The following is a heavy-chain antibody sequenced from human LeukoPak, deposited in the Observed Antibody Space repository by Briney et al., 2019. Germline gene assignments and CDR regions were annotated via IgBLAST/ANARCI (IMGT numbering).Heavy chain of an antibody. CDR3: TRVGYYYGSGSYYKRYFDY. D-gene: IGHD3-10*01. J-gene: IGHJ4*02. CDR2: IRSKAYGGTT. Sequence: PGGSLRLSCTASGFTFGDYAMSWVRQAPGKGLEWVVFIRSKAYGGTTECAASVNGRFTISRDDSKSIAYLQMNSLKTEDTAVYYCTRVGYYYGSGSYYKRYFDYWGQGTLVTVSS. CDR1: GFTFGDYA. V-gene: IGHV3-49*04.